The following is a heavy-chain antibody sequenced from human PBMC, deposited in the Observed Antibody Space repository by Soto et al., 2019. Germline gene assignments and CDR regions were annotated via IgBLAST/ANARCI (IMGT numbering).Heavy chain of an antibody. CDR2: IYYSGST. CDR3: ARGPAVAGGFDY. Sequence: SETLSLTCTVSGGSISSGGYYWSWIRQHPGKGLEWIGYIYYSGSTYYNPSLKSRVTISVDTSKNQFSLKLSSVTAADTAVYYCARGPAVAGGFDYWGKGTTVTVSS. J-gene: IGHJ4*03. V-gene: IGHV4-31*03. D-gene: IGHD6-19*01. CDR1: GGSISSGGYY.